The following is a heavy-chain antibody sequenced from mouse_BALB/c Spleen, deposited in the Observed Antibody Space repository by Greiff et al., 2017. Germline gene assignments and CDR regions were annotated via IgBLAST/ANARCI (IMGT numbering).Heavy chain of an antibody. CDR2: ISSGGSYT. CDR1: GFTFSSYA. D-gene: IGHD1-1*01. CDR3: ARAQCITTVYFDY. V-gene: IGHV5-9-4*01. Sequence: EVQLVESGGGLVKPGGSLKLSCAASGFTFSSYAMAWVRQSPEKGLEWVAEISSGGSYTYYPDTVTGRFTISRDNAKNTLYLEMSSLRSEDTAMYYCARAQCITTVYFDYWGQGTTLTVSS. J-gene: IGHJ2*01.